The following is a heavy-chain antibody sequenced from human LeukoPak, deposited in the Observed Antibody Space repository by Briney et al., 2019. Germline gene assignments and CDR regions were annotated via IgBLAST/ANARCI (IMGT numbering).Heavy chain of an antibody. J-gene: IGHJ6*03. V-gene: IGHV3-66*02. CDR2: IYSGGST. Sequence: GGSLRLSCAASGFTVSSNYMSWVRQAPGKGLEWGSVIYSGGSTYYADSVKGRFTISRDNSKNTLYLQMNSLRAEDTAVYYCARETYYDFWSGYSLYYYYMDVWGKGTTVTVSS. CDR1: GFTVSSNY. D-gene: IGHD3-3*01. CDR3: ARETYYDFWSGYSLYYYYMDV.